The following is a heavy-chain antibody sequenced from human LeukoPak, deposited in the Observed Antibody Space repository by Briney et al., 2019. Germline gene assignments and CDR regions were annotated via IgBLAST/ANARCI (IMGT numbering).Heavy chain of an antibody. CDR3: AKVIGTANAFDI. Sequence: GGSLRLSCAASGFIFDDYAMHWVRQAPGKGLEWVSGISWNSGSIGYADSVKGRFTISRDNAKNSLYLQMNSLRAEDTALYYCAKVIGTANAFDIWGQGTMVTVSS. J-gene: IGHJ3*02. CDR2: ISWNSGSI. D-gene: IGHD5-18*01. V-gene: IGHV3-9*01. CDR1: GFIFDDYA.